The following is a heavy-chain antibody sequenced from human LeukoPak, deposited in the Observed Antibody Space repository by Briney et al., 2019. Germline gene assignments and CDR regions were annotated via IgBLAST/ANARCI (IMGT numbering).Heavy chain of an antibody. CDR2: ISWNSGSI. CDR1: GFTFDDYA. J-gene: IGHJ4*02. CDR3: AKDTEYYYDSSGYLDY. D-gene: IGHD3-22*01. Sequence: GRSLRLSCAASGFTFDDYAMHWVRQAPGKGLEWVSGISWNSGSIGYADSVKGRFTISRDNAKNSLYLQMNSLRAEDTALYYCAKDTEYYYDSSGYLDYWGQGTLVTVSS. V-gene: IGHV3-9*01.